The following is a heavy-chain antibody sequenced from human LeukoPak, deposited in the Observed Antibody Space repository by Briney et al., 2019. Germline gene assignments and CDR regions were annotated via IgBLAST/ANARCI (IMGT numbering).Heavy chain of an antibody. CDR3: ARDYGGNSNKVLDY. J-gene: IGHJ4*02. Sequence: GGSLRLSCAASGFTFSSYAMSWVRQAPGKGLEWVSSISSSSSYIYYADSVKGRFTISRDNAKNSLYLQMNSLRAEDTAVYYCARDYGGNSNKVLDYWGQGTLVTVSS. D-gene: IGHD4-23*01. CDR1: GFTFSSYA. CDR2: ISSSSSYI. V-gene: IGHV3-21*01.